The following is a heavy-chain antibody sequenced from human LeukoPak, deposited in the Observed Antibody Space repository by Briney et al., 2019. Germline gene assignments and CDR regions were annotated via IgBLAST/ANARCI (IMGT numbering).Heavy chain of an antibody. CDR3: AKDRTSSGLDY. D-gene: IGHD6-19*01. J-gene: IGHJ4*02. V-gene: IGHV3-66*02. Sequence: GGSLRLSCVASGFTVSNKYMSWVRQAPGKGLEWVSVLYNAGSTYYADSVKGRFTISRDNSKNTLYLQMNSLRAEDTAVYYCAKDRTSSGLDYWGQGTLVTVSS. CDR1: GFTVSNKY. CDR2: LYNAGST.